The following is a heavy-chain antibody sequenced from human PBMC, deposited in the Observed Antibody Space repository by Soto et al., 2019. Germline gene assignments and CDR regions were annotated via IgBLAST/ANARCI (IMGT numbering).Heavy chain of an antibody. V-gene: IGHV4-59*01. CDR1: GGSISSYY. D-gene: IGHD6-13*01. Sequence: PSETLSLTCTVSGGSISSYYWSWIRQPPGKGLEWIGYIYYSGSTNYNPSLQSRVTISVDTSNNQFSLIQSSVVGAGTALYYCARRAAAAYESTYNWFDPGGQGTLVTVSS. J-gene: IGHJ5*02. CDR3: ARRAAAAYESTYNWFDP. CDR2: IYYSGST.